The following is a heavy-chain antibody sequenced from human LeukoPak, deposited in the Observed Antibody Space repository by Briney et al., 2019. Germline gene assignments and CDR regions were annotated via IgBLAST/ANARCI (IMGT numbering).Heavy chain of an antibody. CDR3: AKVGAVAAVEN. V-gene: IGHV3-66*01. D-gene: IGHD6-19*01. CDR2: IYTGETT. Sequence: GGSLRLSCAASGFTVSSKYMSWVRQAPGKWLELVSVIYTGETTYSAASVKARFPLSRDNSKNTVYLQMDGLRVEDTAVYYCAKVGAVAAVENWGQGTLVTVSS. J-gene: IGHJ4*02. CDR1: GFTVSSKY.